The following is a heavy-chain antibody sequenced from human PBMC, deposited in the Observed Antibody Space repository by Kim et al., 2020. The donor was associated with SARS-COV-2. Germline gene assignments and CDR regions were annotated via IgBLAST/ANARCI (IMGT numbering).Heavy chain of an antibody. Sequence: GGSLRLSCAASGFNINNFVMNWVRQAPGKGLEWVLSLTSGGCMAYYADSVKSRFTISRDTAKNTLSLQMNSLTAEDTAVYDCAKGPNRMDVWGQGTTVTVSS. CDR2: LTSGGCMA. J-gene: IGHJ6*02. V-gene: IGHV3-23*01. CDR1: GFNINNFV. CDR3: AKGPNRMDV.